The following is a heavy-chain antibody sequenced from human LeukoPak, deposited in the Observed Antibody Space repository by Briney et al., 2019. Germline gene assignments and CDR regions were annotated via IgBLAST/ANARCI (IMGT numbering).Heavy chain of an antibody. D-gene: IGHD3-16*02. Sequence: ASVKVSCKASGYTFTDYAMNWVRQATGQGLEWMGWIHPSTGNPTYAQGFTGRFAFSLDTSVSTTYLQISGLKAEDTAVYFCARAFQSLGGLSLPDYWGQGTLVTVSS. J-gene: IGHJ4*02. CDR1: GYTFTDYA. V-gene: IGHV7-4-1*02. CDR2: IHPSTGNP. CDR3: ARAFQSLGGLSLPDY.